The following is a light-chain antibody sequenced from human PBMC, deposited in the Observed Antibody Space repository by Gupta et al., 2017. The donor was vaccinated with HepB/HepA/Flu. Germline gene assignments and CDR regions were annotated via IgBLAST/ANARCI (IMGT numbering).Light chain of an antibody. CDR2: SNN. CDR1: SSNIGGNP. J-gene: IGLJ2*01. V-gene: IGLV1-44*01. CDR3: AAWDDSLNGVA. Sequence: QSVLTQPPSASGTPGQRVIISCSGSSSNIGGNPVNWYQQFPGTTPKLLIYSNNQRPSGVPDRFSGSKSGTSASLAISGLQSEDEADYYCAAWDDSLNGVAFGGGTKLTVL.